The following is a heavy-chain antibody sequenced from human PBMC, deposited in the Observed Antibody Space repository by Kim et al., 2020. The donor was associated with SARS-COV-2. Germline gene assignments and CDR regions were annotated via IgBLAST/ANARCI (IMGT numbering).Heavy chain of an antibody. CDR2: IYYSGST. Sequence: SETLSLTCTVSGGSISSYYWSWIRQPPGKGLEWIGYIYYSGSTNYNPSLKSRVTISVDTSKNQFSLKLSSVTAADTAVYYCARDTSNGATNWFDPWGQGT. D-gene: IGHD1-26*01. J-gene: IGHJ5*02. V-gene: IGHV4-59*13. CDR3: ARDTSNGATNWFDP. CDR1: GGSISSYY.